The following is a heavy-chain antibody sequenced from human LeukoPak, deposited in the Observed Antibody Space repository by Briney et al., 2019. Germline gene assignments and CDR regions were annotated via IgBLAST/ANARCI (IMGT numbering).Heavy chain of an antibody. J-gene: IGHJ4*02. CDR2: IPYDGSNK. D-gene: IGHD6-19*01. CDR3: AKDRGSASGWYYFDY. V-gene: IGHV3-30*18. CDR1: GFTFSSYG. Sequence: QVQLVESGGGVVQPGRSLRLSCAASGFTFSSYGMHWVRQAPGKGLEWVAVIPYDGSNKYYADSVKGRFTFSRDNSKNTLYLQMNSLRSEDTAVYYCAKDRGSASGWYYFDYWGQGTLVTVSS.